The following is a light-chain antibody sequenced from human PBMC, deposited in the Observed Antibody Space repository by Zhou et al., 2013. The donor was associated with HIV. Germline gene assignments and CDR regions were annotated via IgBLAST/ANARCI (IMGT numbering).Light chain of an antibody. CDR3: QQFSSYPVT. CDR1: QVIRND. Sequence: AIQMTQSPSSLSASVGDRVTITCRASQVIRNDLGWYQQKPGKAPKLLIYAASSLQGGVPSRFSGSGSGTDFTLIISSLQPEDFATYYCQQFSSYPVTFGGGTKVEIK. V-gene: IGKV1-6*01. J-gene: IGKJ4*01. CDR2: AAS.